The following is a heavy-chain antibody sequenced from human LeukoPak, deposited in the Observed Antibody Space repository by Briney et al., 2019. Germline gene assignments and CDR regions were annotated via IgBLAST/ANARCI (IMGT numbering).Heavy chain of an antibody. CDR3: ARALDSSGYSY. CDR2: ISSSSSYI. Sequence: GGSLRLSCAASGFTFSSYSMNWVRQAPGKGLEWVSSISSSSSYIYYADSVKGQFTISRDNAKNSLYLQMNSLRAEDTAVYYCARALDSSGYSYWGQGTLVTVSS. D-gene: IGHD3-22*01. CDR1: GFTFSSYS. J-gene: IGHJ4*02. V-gene: IGHV3-21*01.